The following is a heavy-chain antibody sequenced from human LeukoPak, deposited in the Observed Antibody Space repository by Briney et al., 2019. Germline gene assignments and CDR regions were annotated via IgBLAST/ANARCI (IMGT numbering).Heavy chain of an antibody. CDR1: GGTFSSYA. Sequence: ASVKVSCKASGGTFSSYAISWVRQAPGQGLEWMGGIIPIFGTANYAQKFQGRVTITADESTSTAYMELSSLRSEDTAVYYCARSPMNRGGPYCSSTSCYNLRGAFDIWGQGTMVTVSS. D-gene: IGHD2-2*02. CDR3: ARSPMNRGGPYCSSTSCYNLRGAFDI. J-gene: IGHJ3*02. V-gene: IGHV1-69*13. CDR2: IIPIFGTA.